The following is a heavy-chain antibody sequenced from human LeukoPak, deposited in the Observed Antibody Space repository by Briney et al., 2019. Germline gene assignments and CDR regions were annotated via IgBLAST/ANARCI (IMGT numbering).Heavy chain of an antibody. D-gene: IGHD6-13*01. J-gene: IGHJ4*02. CDR1: GFTFSSYG. CDR2: ISYDGSNK. V-gene: IGHV3-30*18. Sequence: GGSLRLSCAASGFTFSSYGMHWVRQAPGKGLEWVAVISYDGSNKYYADSVKGRFTISRDNSKNTLYLQMNSLRAEDTAVYYCAKDLISSSWSLDYWGQGTLVTVSS. CDR3: AKDLISSSWSLDY.